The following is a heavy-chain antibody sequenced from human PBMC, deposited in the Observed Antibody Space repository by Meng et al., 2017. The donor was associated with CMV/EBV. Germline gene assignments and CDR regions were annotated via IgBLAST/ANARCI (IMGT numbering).Heavy chain of an antibody. CDR3: TRLTEKQLEGGVFNWFDP. CDR2: IRSKANSYAT. CDR1: GFTFSGSA. J-gene: IGHJ5*02. D-gene: IGHD6-6*01. Sequence: GESLRLSCAASGFTFSGSAMHWVRQASGKGLEWVGRIRSKANSYATAYAASVKGRFTISRDDSKNTAYLQMNSLKTEDTAVYYCTRLTEKQLEGGVFNWFDPWGQGTLVTVSS. V-gene: IGHV3-73*01.